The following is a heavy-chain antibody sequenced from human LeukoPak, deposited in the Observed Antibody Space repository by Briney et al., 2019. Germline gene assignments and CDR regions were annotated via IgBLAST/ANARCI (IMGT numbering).Heavy chain of an antibody. CDR2: ISGSGGST. J-gene: IGHJ4*02. D-gene: IGHD2-15*01. CDR3: AKGCSGGSCYSGLYLY. Sequence: GRSLRLSSAPSVFTFTSYAISCVPQAPGKGLEWVSAISGSGGSTYYADSVKGRFTTSRDNSKNTLYLQMNSLRAEDTAVYYCAKGCSGGSCYSGLYLYWGQGTLVTVSS. V-gene: IGHV3-23*01. CDR1: VFTFTSYA.